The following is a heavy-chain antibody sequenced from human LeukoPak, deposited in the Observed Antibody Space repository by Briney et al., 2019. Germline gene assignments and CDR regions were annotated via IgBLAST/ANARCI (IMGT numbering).Heavy chain of an antibody. V-gene: IGHV5-51*01. CDR3: ARSCGGDCFLYLWFDP. CDR2: IYAGDSDT. D-gene: IGHD2-21*02. Sequence: KVSGKASGYTVTSYWIGWGRQMPGKGQEGRGSIYAGDSDTRYVPSFHGQVTISADKAISTGYLQWDSLKAWDRARYYCARSCGGDCFLYLWFDPWGQGTLVTVSS. CDR1: GYTVTSYW. J-gene: IGHJ5*02.